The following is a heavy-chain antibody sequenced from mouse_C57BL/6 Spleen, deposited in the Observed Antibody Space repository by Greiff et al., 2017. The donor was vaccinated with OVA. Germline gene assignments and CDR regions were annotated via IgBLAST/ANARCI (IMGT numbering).Heavy chain of an antibody. CDR1: GYTFTDYY. V-gene: IGHV1-26*01. CDR3: ARTRDY. Sequence: VQLQQSGPELVKPGASVKISRKASGYTFTDYYMNWVKQSHGKSLEWIGDINPNNGGTSYNQKFKGKATLTVDKSSSTAYMELRSLTSEDSAVYYCARTRDYWGQGTTLTVSS. CDR2: INPNNGGT. J-gene: IGHJ2*01.